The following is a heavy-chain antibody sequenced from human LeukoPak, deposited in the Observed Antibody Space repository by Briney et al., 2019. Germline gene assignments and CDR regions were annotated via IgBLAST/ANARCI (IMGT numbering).Heavy chain of an antibody. CDR1: GFTFNSYG. J-gene: IGHJ4*02. Sequence: GGSLRLSCAASGFTFNSYGMHWVRQAPGKGLEWVAVISYDGSDKYYADSVKGRFTISRDNSKNTLYLQMNSLRAEDTAVYYCAKDADIVVVVAAHREFDYWGQGTLVTVSS. CDR3: AKDADIVVVVAAHREFDY. V-gene: IGHV3-30*18. D-gene: IGHD2-15*01. CDR2: ISYDGSDK.